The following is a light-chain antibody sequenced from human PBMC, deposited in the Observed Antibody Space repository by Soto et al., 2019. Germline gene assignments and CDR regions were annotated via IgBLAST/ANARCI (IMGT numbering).Light chain of an antibody. Sequence: IQNTKSPSTLSASVRERVPITCRSIQSISSWLAWYQQKPGKAPKLLIYDASNLETGVPSRFSGSGSGTDFTFTISSLQPEDIATYYCQQYDNFPRAINFGQGTRLEIK. CDR1: QSISSW. V-gene: IGKV1-33*01. CDR2: DAS. J-gene: IGKJ5*01. CDR3: QQYDNFPRAIN.